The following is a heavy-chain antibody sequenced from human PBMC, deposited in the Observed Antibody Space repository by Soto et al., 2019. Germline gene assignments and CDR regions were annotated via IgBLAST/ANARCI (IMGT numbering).Heavy chain of an antibody. CDR1: GFIFSSYA. J-gene: IGHJ4*02. D-gene: IGHD4-17*01. Sequence: QVQLVESGGGVVQPGRSLRLSCAASGFIFSSYALHWVRQAPGKGLKWVAVISYNGSNTYYADSVKGRFTISRDNSNNMLYLQMNSLRPDDTALYFCASDYGDYLSYYFDYWGQGTLVTVSS. CDR3: ASDYGDYLSYYFDY. V-gene: IGHV3-30*04. CDR2: ISYNGSNT.